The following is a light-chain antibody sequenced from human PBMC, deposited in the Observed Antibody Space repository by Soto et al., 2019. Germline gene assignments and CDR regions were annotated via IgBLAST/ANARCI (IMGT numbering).Light chain of an antibody. CDR2: LNSDGSH. J-gene: IGLJ1*01. CDR3: QSWGTGIPYV. V-gene: IGLV4-69*01. CDR1: SGHSSYA. Sequence: QLVLTQSPSASASLGASVKLTCTLSSGHSSYAIAWHQQQPEKGPRYLMKLNSDGSHSKGDGIPDRFSGSSSGAERYLTIASLRSDEEADSYCQSWGTGIPYVFGSGTKLTVL.